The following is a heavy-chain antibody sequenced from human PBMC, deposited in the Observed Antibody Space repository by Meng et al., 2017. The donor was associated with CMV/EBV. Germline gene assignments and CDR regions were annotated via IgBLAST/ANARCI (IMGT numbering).Heavy chain of an antibody. CDR3: VRPSFGGAFDI. CDR2: ISNSDGST. D-gene: IGHD3-10*01. J-gene: IGHJ3*02. Sequence: GESLKISCAASGFTISRYWMSWVRQAPGKGLEWGSGISNSDGSTYYADSVKGRFTISRDNSKDTLYLQMSSLRAEDTAVYYCVRPSFGGAFDIWGQGALVTVSS. CDR1: GFTISRYW. V-gene: IGHV3-23*01.